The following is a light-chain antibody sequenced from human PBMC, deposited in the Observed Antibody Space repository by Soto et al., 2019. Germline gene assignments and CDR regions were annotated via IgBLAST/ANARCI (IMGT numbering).Light chain of an antibody. V-gene: IGKV3-20*01. CDR3: QQYGSSPLIR. Sequence: VLTQSPGTLSCSPGEMATLSGGGSQTVSITYLTWYQQKPGQAPRLLIFGASKRATGIPDRFSGSGSGRDFTLTISGLETEDFAVYYCQQYGSSPLIRFGQGTRLEIK. J-gene: IGKJ5*01. CDR2: GAS. CDR1: QTVSITY.